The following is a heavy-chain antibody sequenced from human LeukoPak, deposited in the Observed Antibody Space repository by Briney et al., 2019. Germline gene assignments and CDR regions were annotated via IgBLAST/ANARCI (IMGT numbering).Heavy chain of an antibody. CDR3: ARSPSLHVGFQH. J-gene: IGHJ1*01. D-gene: IGHD3-10*01. V-gene: IGHV1-69*01. Sequence: SVKVSCKASGGTFSSYAISWVRQAPGQGLEWMGGIIPIFGTANYAQKFQGRVTITADESTSTAYMELSSLRSEDTAVYYCARSPSLHVGFQHWGQGTLVTVSS. CDR1: GGTFSSYA. CDR2: IIPIFGTA.